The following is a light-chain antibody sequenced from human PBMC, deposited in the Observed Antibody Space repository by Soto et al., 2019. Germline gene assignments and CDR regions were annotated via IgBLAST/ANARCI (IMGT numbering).Light chain of an antibody. CDR1: SSNIGSNT. J-gene: IGLJ1*01. CDR3: SAWDDTLNGYV. V-gene: IGLV1-44*01. CDR2: SNK. Sequence: QSGRTQPPSASGTPGQRVTISCSGSSSNIGSNTVNWYQQLPGTAPKLLIYSNKQRRSGVPDPFCGCKSGTPASLHISGLQCAAEADYYCSAWDDTLNGYVFRNGTKVTFL.